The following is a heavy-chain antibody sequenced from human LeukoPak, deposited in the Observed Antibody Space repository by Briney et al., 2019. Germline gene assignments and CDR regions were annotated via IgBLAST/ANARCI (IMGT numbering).Heavy chain of an antibody. CDR3: ARDATPKY. CDR1: AFTFRTYS. V-gene: IGHV3-21*01. CDR2: ISGSTSYI. Sequence: PGGSLRLSCVASAFTFRTYSMHWVRQAPGKGLEWVSSISGSTSYIYYADSVRGRFTISRDNAKNTLYLQMNSLRAEDTAVYYCARDATPKYWGQGTLVTVSS. J-gene: IGHJ4*02.